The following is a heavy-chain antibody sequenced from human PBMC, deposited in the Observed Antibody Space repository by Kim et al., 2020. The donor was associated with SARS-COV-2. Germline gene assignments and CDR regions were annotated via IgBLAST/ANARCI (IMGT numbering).Heavy chain of an antibody. D-gene: IGHD3-10*01. CDR3: ARDFYGSGSYYNEYYFDY. J-gene: IGHJ4*02. V-gene: IGHV4-39*07. Sequence: KSRVTISVDTSKNQCSLKLSSVTAADTAVYYCARDFYGSGSYYNEYYFDYWGQGTLVTVSS.